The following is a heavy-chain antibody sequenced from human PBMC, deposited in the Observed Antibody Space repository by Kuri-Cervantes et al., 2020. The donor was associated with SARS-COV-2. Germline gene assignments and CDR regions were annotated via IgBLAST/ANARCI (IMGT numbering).Heavy chain of an antibody. D-gene: IGHD6-19*01. CDR1: GGSMSSYY. V-gene: IGHV4-59*01. Sequence: SETLSLTCTVSGGSMSSYYWTWIRQAPGKGLEWIGYIYYSGSTNYNPSLKSRVTISVDTSKNQFSLKLSSVTAADTAVYYCARDRGSSGWSWVYYYGMDVWGQGTTVTVSS. CDR3: ARDRGSSGWSWVYYYGMDV. CDR2: IYYSGST. J-gene: IGHJ6*02.